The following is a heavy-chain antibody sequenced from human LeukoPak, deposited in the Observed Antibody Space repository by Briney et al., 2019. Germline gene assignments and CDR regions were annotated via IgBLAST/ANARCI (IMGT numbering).Heavy chain of an antibody. Sequence: ASVKVSCKASGYTFTGYYMHWVRQAPGQGLEWMGWINPNSGGTNYAQTFQGRVTMTRDTSISTAYMELSRLRSDDTAVYYCARDWHYYDFWGGPLFDYWGQGTLVTVSS. CDR1: GYTFTGYY. CDR2: INPNSGGT. V-gene: IGHV1-2*02. J-gene: IGHJ4*02. D-gene: IGHD3-3*01. CDR3: ARDWHYYDFWGGPLFDY.